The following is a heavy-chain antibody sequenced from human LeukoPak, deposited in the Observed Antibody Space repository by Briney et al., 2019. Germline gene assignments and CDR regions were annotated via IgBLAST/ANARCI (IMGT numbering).Heavy chain of an antibody. CDR3: ARVVIDSSGYYYYYYGMDV. Sequence: SETLSLTCTVSGGSISSGDYYWSWIRQPPGKGLEWIGYIYYSGSTYYNPSLKSRVTISVDTSKNQFSLKLSSVTAADTAVYYCARVVIDSSGYYYYYYGMDVWGQGTTVTVSS. V-gene: IGHV4-30-4*08. CDR1: GGSISSGDYY. CDR2: IYYSGST. D-gene: IGHD3-22*01. J-gene: IGHJ6*02.